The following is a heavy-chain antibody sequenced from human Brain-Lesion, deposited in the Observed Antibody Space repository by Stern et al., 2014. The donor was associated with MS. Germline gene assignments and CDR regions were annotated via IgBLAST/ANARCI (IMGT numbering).Heavy chain of an antibody. D-gene: IGHD3-22*01. Sequence: VQLVESGAEVKKPGASVKVSCQASGYTFTGYYMHWVRQAPGPGLEWMGWINPESGGTNYAQKFQGWVTMTRDTSINTAYMELSRLRSDDTAVYYCATYYYDSTGYNDFWGQGTLVTVSS. CDR1: GYTFTGYY. CDR2: INPESGGT. J-gene: IGHJ4*02. CDR3: ATYYYDSTGYNDF. V-gene: IGHV1-2*04.